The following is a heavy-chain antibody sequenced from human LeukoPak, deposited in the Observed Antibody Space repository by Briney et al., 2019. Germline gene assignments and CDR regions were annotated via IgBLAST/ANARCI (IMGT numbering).Heavy chain of an antibody. CDR3: ARDRGIVGAKGLDY. Sequence: SETLSLTCTVSAISSYYWSWIRQPPGKGLEWIGYIYYSGSTNYNPSLKSRVTISVDTSKNQFSLKLSSVTAADTAVYYCARDRGIVGAKGLDYWGQGTLVTVSS. CDR2: IYYSGST. V-gene: IGHV4-59*01. CDR1: AISSYY. J-gene: IGHJ4*02. D-gene: IGHD1-26*01.